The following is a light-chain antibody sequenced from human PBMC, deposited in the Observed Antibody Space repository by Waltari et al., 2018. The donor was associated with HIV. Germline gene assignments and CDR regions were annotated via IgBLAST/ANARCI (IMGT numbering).Light chain of an antibody. CDR2: TNN. Sequence: QSVLTQPPSASGTPGQRVTISCSGSSSNIGINDEPWYQHRPGTAPKRLIFTNNQRPSWVPDRFSASKSGTSAALAISALQSDDEADYYCAAWDGSLRGGVFGGGTKLTV. J-gene: IGLJ3*02. V-gene: IGLV1-47*01. CDR3: AAWDGSLRGGV. CDR1: SSNIGIND.